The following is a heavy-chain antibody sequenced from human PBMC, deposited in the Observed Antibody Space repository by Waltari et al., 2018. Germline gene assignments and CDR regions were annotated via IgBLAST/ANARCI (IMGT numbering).Heavy chain of an antibody. J-gene: IGHJ6*03. V-gene: IGHV1-69*12. CDR1: GGTFSSYV. CDR3: ARGGGRGGSFSYYMDV. Sequence: QVQLVQSGAEVKKPGSSVKVSCKVSGGTFSSYVCGWVRQAPGQGLEWMGGITPIFGRTNYPQNFQDRVTVTADESTTTVYMELSSLTSVDTAVYFCARGGGRGGSFSYYMDVWGKGTTVTISS. CDR2: ITPIFGRT. D-gene: IGHD3-10*01.